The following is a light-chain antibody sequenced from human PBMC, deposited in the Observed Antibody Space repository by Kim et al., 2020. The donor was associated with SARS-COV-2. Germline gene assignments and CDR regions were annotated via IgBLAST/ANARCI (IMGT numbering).Light chain of an antibody. CDR2: GAS. J-gene: IGKJ4*01. Sequence: EIVMTQSPATLSVSPGERATLSCRASQSVSSNLAWYQQKPGQAPRLLTYGASTRATGIPARFSGSGSGTEFTLTISSPQSEDFAVYYCQQYNNWPLTFGGGTKVDIK. V-gene: IGKV3-15*01. CDR1: QSVSSN. CDR3: QQYNNWPLT.